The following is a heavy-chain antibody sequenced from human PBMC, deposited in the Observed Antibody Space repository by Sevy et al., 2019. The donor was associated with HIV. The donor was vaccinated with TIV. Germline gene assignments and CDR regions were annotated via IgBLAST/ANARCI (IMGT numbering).Heavy chain of an antibody. Sequence: GGSLRLSCAASGFTFSSYAMHWVRQAPGKGLEWVAVISYDGSNKYYADSVKGRFTISRDNSKNTLYLQMNSLGAEDTAVYYCATSPSRIAAADKGDAFDIWGQGTMVTVSS. CDR2: ISYDGSNK. CDR1: GFTFSSYA. CDR3: ATSPSRIAAADKGDAFDI. V-gene: IGHV3-30-3*01. J-gene: IGHJ3*02. D-gene: IGHD6-13*01.